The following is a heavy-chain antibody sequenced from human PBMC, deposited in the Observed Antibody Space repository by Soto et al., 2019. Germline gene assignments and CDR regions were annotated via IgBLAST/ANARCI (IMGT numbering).Heavy chain of an antibody. D-gene: IGHD3-22*01. V-gene: IGHV4-30-4*01. Sequence: TLSLACPVSGASISSGDYYGSWIREPPGKGLEWMGYIYYSGSTYYNPSLKSRVTISVDTSKNQFSLKLSSVTAADTAVYYCARAAGRYYDSSGYYRYYYYYGMDVWGQGTTVTVSS. CDR2: IYYSGST. J-gene: IGHJ6*02. CDR3: ARAAGRYYDSSGYYRYYYYYGMDV. CDR1: GASISSGDYY.